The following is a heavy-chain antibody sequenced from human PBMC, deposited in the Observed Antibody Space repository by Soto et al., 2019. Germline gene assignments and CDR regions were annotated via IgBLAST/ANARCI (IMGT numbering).Heavy chain of an antibody. J-gene: IGHJ3*02. D-gene: IGHD6-13*01. CDR1: GFTFSSYS. V-gene: IGHV3-21*01. Sequence: PGGSLRLSCAASGFTFSSYSMNWVRQAPGKWLEWVSSISSSSSYIYYADSVKGRFTISRDNAKNSLYLQMNSLRAEDTAVYYCARDGDSSSWYTTDAFDIWGQGXMVTV. CDR3: ARDGDSSSWYTTDAFDI. CDR2: ISSSSSYI.